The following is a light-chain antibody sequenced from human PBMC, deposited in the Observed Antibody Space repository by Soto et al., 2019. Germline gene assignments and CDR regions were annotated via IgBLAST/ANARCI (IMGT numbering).Light chain of an antibody. Sequence: EIVLTQSPGTLSLSPGERATVSCRASQSVSNNYLAWYQQKPGQAPRLLIYGASNRATGIPDRFSGSGSGTDFTLTISRLEPEDFAVYYCQHYGASPWTFGQGTKVDIK. CDR3: QHYGASPWT. J-gene: IGKJ1*01. CDR2: GAS. CDR1: QSVSNNY. V-gene: IGKV3-20*01.